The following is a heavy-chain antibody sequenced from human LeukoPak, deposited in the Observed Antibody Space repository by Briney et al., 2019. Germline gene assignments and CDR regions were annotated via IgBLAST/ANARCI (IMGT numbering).Heavy chain of an antibody. CDR1: GGSISSYY. CDR3: ARGPHDYYDSSGYYSRYYYYGMDV. Sequence: PSETLSLTCTVSGGSISSYYWSWIRQPPGKGLEWIGEINHSGSTNYNPSLKSRVTISVDTSKNQFSLKLSSVTAADTAVYYCARGPHDYYDSSGYYSRYYYYGMDVWGQGTTVTVSS. V-gene: IGHV4-34*01. CDR2: INHSGST. D-gene: IGHD3-22*01. J-gene: IGHJ6*02.